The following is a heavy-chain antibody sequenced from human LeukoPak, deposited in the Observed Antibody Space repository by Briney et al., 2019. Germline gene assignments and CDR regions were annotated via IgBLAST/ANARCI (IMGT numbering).Heavy chain of an antibody. V-gene: IGHV3-48*03. CDR2: ISSSGSTT. Sequence: GGPLRLSCAASGFTFSSYEMNWVRQAPGKGLEWVSYISSSGSTTYYADSVKGRFTISRDNAKNSLHLQMNSLRAEDTALYYCARDRGTTTVRSFDIWGQGTMVTVSS. CDR3: ARDRGTTTVRSFDI. D-gene: IGHD4-17*01. CDR1: GFTFSSYE. J-gene: IGHJ3*02.